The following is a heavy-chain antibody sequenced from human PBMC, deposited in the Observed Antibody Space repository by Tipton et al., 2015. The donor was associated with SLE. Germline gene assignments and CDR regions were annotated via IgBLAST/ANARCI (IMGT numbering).Heavy chain of an antibody. CDR3: ARGEGFRVRGIRIPYFLDY. V-gene: IGHV4-39*07. D-gene: IGHD3-10*01. CDR1: GVSIDSSYY. J-gene: IGHJ4*02. Sequence: GLVKPSETLSLTCTVSGVSIDSSYYWGWIRRPPGKGLEWIGTLLYSENTYYNPSLKSRVTMSVDTSKNQFSLRLSSVTAADTAVYYCARGEGFRVRGIRIPYFLDYWGQGTLVTVSS. CDR2: LLYSENT.